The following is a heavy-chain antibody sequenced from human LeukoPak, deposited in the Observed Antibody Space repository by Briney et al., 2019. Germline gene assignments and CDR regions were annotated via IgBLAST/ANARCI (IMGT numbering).Heavy chain of an antibody. J-gene: IGHJ6*03. Sequence: PSETLSLTCAVSGASVSGSNYYWGWIRQPPGKGLEWIGEINHSGSTNYNPSLKSRVTISVDTSKNQFSLKLSSVTAADTAVYYCARHRCMVRGGPRCYMDVWGKGTTVTISS. V-gene: IGHV4-39*01. CDR3: ARHRCMVRGGPRCYMDV. CDR2: INHSGST. CDR1: GASVSGSNYY. D-gene: IGHD3-10*01.